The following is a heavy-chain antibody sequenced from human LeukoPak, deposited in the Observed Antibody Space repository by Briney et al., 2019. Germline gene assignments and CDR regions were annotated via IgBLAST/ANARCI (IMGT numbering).Heavy chain of an antibody. D-gene: IGHD4-17*01. Sequence: SETLSLTCTVSGGSISSGGYYWSWIRQHPGKGLEWIGYIYYSGSTYYNPSLKSRVTISVDTSKNQFSLKLSSVTAADTAVYYCARGRGTVTTGVVPQKPYAFDIWGQGTMVTVSS. CDR1: GGSISSGGYY. CDR3: ARGRGTVTTGVVPQKPYAFDI. CDR2: IYYSGST. J-gene: IGHJ3*02. V-gene: IGHV4-31*03.